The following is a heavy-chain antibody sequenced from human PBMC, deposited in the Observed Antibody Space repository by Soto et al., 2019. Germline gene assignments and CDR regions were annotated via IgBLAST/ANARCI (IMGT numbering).Heavy chain of an antibody. Sequence: SETLSLTCTVSGGSISSGGYYWNWIRQHPGKGLEWIGYIYYSGTTYYNPSLKSRVNISGDTSKNQFSLKLRSVTAADTAVYYCARAGDILTGYYSGEDYWGQGTLVTVSS. V-gene: IGHV4-31*03. J-gene: IGHJ4*02. D-gene: IGHD3-9*01. CDR1: GGSISSGGYY. CDR2: IYYSGTT. CDR3: ARAGDILTGYYSGEDY.